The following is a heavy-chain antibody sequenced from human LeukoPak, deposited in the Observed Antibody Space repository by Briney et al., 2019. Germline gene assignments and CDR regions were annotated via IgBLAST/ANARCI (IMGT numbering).Heavy chain of an antibody. J-gene: IGHJ3*02. CDR3: ARARRKEMATLYAFDI. Sequence: GASVKVSCKASGYTFTGYYMHWVRQAPGQGLEWMGRIYPHSGGTIYAQKFQGRVTMTRDTSTSTVYMELSSLRSEDTAVYYCARARRKEMATLYAFDIWGQGTMVTVSS. CDR2: IYPHSGGT. CDR1: GYTFTGYY. V-gene: IGHV1-2*06. D-gene: IGHD5-24*01.